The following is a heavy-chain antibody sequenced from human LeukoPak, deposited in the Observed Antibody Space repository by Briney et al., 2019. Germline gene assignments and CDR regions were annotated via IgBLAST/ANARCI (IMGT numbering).Heavy chain of an antibody. CDR1: GFTFDDYA. Sequence: GRSLRLSCAASGFTFDDYAMHWVRQAPGKGLVWVSRINSDGSSTSYADSVKGRFTISRDNAKNTLYLQMNSLRAEDTAVYYCARVRKRVYYYYGMDVWGQGTTVTVSS. CDR3: ARVRKRVYYYYGMDV. J-gene: IGHJ6*02. V-gene: IGHV3-74*01. CDR2: INSDGSST. D-gene: IGHD1-1*01.